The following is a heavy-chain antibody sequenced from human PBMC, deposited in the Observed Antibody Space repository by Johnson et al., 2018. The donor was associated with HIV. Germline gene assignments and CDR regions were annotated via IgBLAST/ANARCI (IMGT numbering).Heavy chain of an antibody. CDR3: ARDRYSYGQPMHAFDI. CDR1: GFTFSSYA. J-gene: IGHJ3*02. V-gene: IGHV3-30*03. CDR2: ISYDGSNK. D-gene: IGHD5-18*01. Sequence: QVQLVESGGGLVQPGGSLRLSCAASGFTFSSYAMSWVRQAPGKGLEWVAVISYDGSNKYYADSVKGRFTISRDNSKNPLFLQMGSLRAEDMAVYYCARDRYSYGQPMHAFDIWGQGTMVTVSS.